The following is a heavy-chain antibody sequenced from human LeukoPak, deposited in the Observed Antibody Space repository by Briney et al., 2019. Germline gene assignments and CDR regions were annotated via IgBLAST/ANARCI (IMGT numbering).Heavy chain of an antibody. D-gene: IGHD6-19*01. CDR2: IYTSGST. Sequence: SQTLSLTCTVSGGSISSGSYYWSWIRQPAGKGLEWIGRIYTSGSTNYNPSLKSRVTMSVDTSKNQFSLKLSSVTAADTAVYYCAREPLIGRQWLVTYNWLDPWGQGTLVTVSS. CDR3: AREPLIGRQWLVTYNWLDP. J-gene: IGHJ5*02. V-gene: IGHV4-61*02. CDR1: GGSISSGSYY.